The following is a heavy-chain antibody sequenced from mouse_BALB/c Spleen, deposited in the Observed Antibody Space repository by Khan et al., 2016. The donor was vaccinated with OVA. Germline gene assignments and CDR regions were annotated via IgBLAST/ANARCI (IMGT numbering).Heavy chain of an antibody. Sequence: VQLKQSGPELVKPGASMKISCKASGYSFTDYTMNWVKQSPGKNLEWIGLINPYNGGTSYNQKFKGKATLTVDKSSSTAYMDLLSLTSEDSAVYYGARCNYYGSNSWFAYWGQGTLVTVSA. J-gene: IGHJ3*01. V-gene: IGHV1-18*01. D-gene: IGHD1-1*01. CDR2: INPYNGGT. CDR3: ARCNYYGSNSWFAY. CDR1: GYSFTDYT.